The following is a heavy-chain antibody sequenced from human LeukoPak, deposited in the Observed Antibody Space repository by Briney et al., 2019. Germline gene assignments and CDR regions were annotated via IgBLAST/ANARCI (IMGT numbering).Heavy chain of an antibody. CDR1: GFTFSSYS. D-gene: IGHD2-15*01. CDR2: ISSSGSTI. J-gene: IGHJ5*02. Sequence: GGSLRLSCAASGFTFSSYSMNWVRQAPGKGLEWVSYISSSGSTIYYADSVKGRFTISRDNAKNSLYLQMNSLRAEDTAVYYCATHPVAYCSGGSCTPPDWVDPWGQGTLVTVSS. V-gene: IGHV3-48*04. CDR3: ATHPVAYCSGGSCTPPDWVDP.